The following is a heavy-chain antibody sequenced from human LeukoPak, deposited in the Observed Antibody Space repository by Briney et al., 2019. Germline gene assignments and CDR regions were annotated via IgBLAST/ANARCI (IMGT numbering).Heavy chain of an antibody. CDR2: IIPIFGTA. V-gene: IGHV1-69*05. Sequence: SVKVSCKASGGTFSSYAISWVRQAPGQGLEWMGGIIPIFGTANYAQKFQGRVTITTDESTSTAYMELSSLRSEDTAVYYCARGLHSGSFPGYFDYWGQGTLVTVSS. J-gene: IGHJ4*02. D-gene: IGHD1-26*01. CDR1: GGTFSSYA. CDR3: ARGLHSGSFPGYFDY.